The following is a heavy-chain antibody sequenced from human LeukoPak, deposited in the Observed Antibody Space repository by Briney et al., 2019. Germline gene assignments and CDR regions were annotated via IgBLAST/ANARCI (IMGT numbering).Heavy chain of an antibody. D-gene: IGHD5-12*01. CDR1: YDRFTSYG. Sequence: ASVKVSCKASYDRFTSYGISWVRQAPGQGLEWMGWISAYSGKTSYAQNLQGRVTMTKDTSTTTAYMELRSLRSDDTAVYYCARGYSGYGPYDYWGQGTLVTVCS. J-gene: IGHJ4*02. CDR2: ISAYSGKT. CDR3: ARGYSGYGPYDY. V-gene: IGHV1-18*01.